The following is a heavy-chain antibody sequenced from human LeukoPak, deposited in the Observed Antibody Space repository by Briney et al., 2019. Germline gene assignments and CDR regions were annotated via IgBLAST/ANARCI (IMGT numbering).Heavy chain of an antibody. Sequence: PGGSLRLSCAASGFTVSSNYMSWVRQAPGKGLEWVSVIYSGGSTYYADSVKGRFTISRHNSKNTLYLQMNSLRAEDTAVYYRASETYYYDSSGYLIYWGQGTLVTVSS. CDR2: IYSGGST. D-gene: IGHD3-22*01. V-gene: IGHV3-53*04. CDR1: GFTVSSNY. J-gene: IGHJ4*02. CDR3: ASETYYYDSSGYLIY.